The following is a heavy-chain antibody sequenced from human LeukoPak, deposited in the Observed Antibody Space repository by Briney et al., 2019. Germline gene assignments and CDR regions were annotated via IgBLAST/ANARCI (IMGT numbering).Heavy chain of an antibody. J-gene: IGHJ4*02. V-gene: IGHV3-23*01. Sequence: GGSLRLSCAASGFTFSSHAMSWVRQAPGKGLERVSAISGSGGSTYYADSVKGRFTISRDNSKNTLYLQMNSLRAEDTAVYYCARDHTPACFDYWGQGTLVTVSS. D-gene: IGHD2-15*01. CDR2: ISGSGGST. CDR1: GFTFSSHA. CDR3: ARDHTPACFDY.